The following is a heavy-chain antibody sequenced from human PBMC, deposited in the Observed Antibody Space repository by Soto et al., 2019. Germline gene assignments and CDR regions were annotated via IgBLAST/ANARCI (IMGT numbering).Heavy chain of an antibody. CDR1: GHTFTDYY. Sequence: ASVKVSCKASGHTFTDYYVHWLRQAPGQGLEWMGIINPIGGITTYAQKFQGRVTMTRDTSTSTVYMELSSLRSEDTAVFYCARVFGSSTHYFHYWGQGTLVTVSS. CDR3: ARVFGSSTHYFHY. J-gene: IGHJ4*02. D-gene: IGHD2-2*01. V-gene: IGHV1-46*01. CDR2: INPIGGIT.